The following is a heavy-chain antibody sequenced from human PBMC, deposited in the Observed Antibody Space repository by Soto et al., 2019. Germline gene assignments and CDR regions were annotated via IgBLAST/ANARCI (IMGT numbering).Heavy chain of an antibody. Sequence: QVQLQESGPVLVKPSQTLSLTCTVSGGSISSGDYYWSWIRQPPGKGLEWIGYILYSGTTNYNPSLESRLTISVDTSKNQFSLKLTSVTAADTAVYYCARNGALDYWGRGTLVTVSS. CDR3: ARNGALDY. V-gene: IGHV4-30-4*01. CDR2: ILYSGTT. D-gene: IGHD2-8*01. J-gene: IGHJ4*02. CDR1: GGSISSGDYY.